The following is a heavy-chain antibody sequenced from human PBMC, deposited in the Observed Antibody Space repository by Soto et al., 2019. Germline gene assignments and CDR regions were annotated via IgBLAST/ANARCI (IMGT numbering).Heavy chain of an antibody. CDR3: ARDPRVRRGYTTDA. CDR2: ISSSSSYI. D-gene: IGHD5-12*01. CDR1: VFTFSTHP. Sequence: LXLACAAPVFTFSTHPQHRVRQAPGKGLEWVSSISSSSSYIYYADSVKGRFTISRDNAKNLLYLQMNRLRAAGTGAYYSARDPRVRRGYTTDAWGQGTLVTVS. J-gene: IGHJ5*02. V-gene: IGHV3-21*01.